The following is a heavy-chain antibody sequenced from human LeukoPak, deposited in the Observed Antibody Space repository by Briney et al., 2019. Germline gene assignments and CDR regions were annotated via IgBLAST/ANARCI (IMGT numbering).Heavy chain of an antibody. J-gene: IGHJ5*02. Sequence: GESLKISCRGSGYSFTSYWIGWVRQMPGKGLEWMGIIYPGDSDTRYSPSFQDQVTISADKSISTAYLQWSSLKASDTAMYYCARRVMVRGVIKLTDWFDPWGQGTLVTVSS. CDR1: GYSFTSYW. CDR2: IYPGDSDT. CDR3: ARRVMVRGVIKLTDWFDP. D-gene: IGHD3-10*01. V-gene: IGHV5-51*01.